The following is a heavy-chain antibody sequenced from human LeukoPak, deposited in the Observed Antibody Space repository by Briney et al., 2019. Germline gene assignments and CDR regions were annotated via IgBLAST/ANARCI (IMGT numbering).Heavy chain of an antibody. CDR1: GGSMSSSTYY. J-gene: IGHJ4*02. V-gene: IGHV4-39*01. CDR3: GRSFDAKSVGY. Sequence: PSETLSLTCTVSGGSMSSSTYYWGWIRQPPRKGLEWIGSISYSGGTYYNPSLKSRVTLSVDTSKNQFSLKVNSVTAADTAVYYCGRSFDAKSVGYWGQGTLVTVSS. CDR2: ISYSGGT. D-gene: IGHD2-8*01.